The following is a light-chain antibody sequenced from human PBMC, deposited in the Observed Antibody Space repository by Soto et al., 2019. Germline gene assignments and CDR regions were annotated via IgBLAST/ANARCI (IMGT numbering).Light chain of an antibody. CDR1: SSNIGSNT. CDR2: SNN. Sequence: QSVLTQPPSASGTPGQRVTISCSGSSSNIGSNTVNWYQQLPGTAPKLLIYSNNQRPSGVPDRFSGSKSGTSGSLAISGLQSEDEADYYCAAWDDSLNGPYVFGTGTKLTVL. J-gene: IGLJ1*01. V-gene: IGLV1-44*01. CDR3: AAWDDSLNGPYV.